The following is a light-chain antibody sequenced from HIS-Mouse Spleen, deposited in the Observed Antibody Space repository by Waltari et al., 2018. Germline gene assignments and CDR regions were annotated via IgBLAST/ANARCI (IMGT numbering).Light chain of an antibody. CDR1: QSVLYSSNNKNY. Sequence: DIVMTQSPDSLAVSLGERATINCNSSQSVLYSSNNKNYLAWYQQKPGQPPKLLIYWASTRESGVPDRFSGRGSGTDFTLTISSLQAEDVAVYYCQQYYSTPYTFGQGTKLEIK. J-gene: IGKJ2*01. V-gene: IGKV4-1*01. CDR3: QQYYSTPYT. CDR2: WAS.